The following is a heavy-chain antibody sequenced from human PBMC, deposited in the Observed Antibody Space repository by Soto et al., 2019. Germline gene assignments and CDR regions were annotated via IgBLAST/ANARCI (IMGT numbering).Heavy chain of an antibody. D-gene: IGHD6-19*01. CDR1: GFTFSSYS. V-gene: IGHV3-64*02. Sequence: EVQLVESGEGFVQPGGSLRLSCAASGFTFSSYSMHWVRQAPGQGLQYVSGISGNGGRTYYADSVKGRFTISRDNSKNTLYLQMGSLRVEDMAVYYCAREGTAGDFDYWGQGTLVTVSS. J-gene: IGHJ4*02. CDR2: ISGNGGRT. CDR3: AREGTAGDFDY.